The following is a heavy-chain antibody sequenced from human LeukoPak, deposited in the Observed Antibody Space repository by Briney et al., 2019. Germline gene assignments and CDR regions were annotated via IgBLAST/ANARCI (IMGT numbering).Heavy chain of an antibody. Sequence: PSQTLSLTCTVSGDSISSGGFHWSWIRQHPGKGLEWIGYIYYSGTTYYNPSLKSRVSLSVDTSQNQFSLQLRSVTAADTAVYYCARGPHIGSYLTSGYFDNWGQGTPVTVSS. D-gene: IGHD3-10*01. J-gene: IGHJ4*02. CDR2: IYYSGTT. CDR3: ARGPHIGSYLTSGYFDN. V-gene: IGHV4-31*03. CDR1: GDSISSGGFH.